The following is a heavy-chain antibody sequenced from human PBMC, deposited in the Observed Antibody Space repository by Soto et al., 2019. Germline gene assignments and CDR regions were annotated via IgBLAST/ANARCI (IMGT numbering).Heavy chain of an antibody. CDR1: GFTFSSYA. J-gene: IGHJ4*02. D-gene: IGHD6-13*01. V-gene: IGHV3-23*01. CDR3: AKARYSSSWYAGPPDY. CDR2: ISGSGGST. Sequence: GGSLRLSCSASGFTFSSYAMNWVRQAPGKGLEWVSAISGSGGSTYYADSVKGRFTISRDNSKNTLYLQMNSLRAEDTAVYYCAKARYSSSWYAGPPDYWGQGTLVTVSS.